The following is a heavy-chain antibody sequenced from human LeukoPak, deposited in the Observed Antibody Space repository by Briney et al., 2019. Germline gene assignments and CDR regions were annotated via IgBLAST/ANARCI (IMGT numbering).Heavy chain of an antibody. V-gene: IGHV4-38-2*01. J-gene: IGHJ5*02. D-gene: IGHD3-10*01. CDR2: IYHSGST. CDR3: ASHVLLWFGELLLPNWFDP. CDR1: GYSISSGYY. Sequence: PSETLSLTCAVSGYSISSGYYWGWIRQPPGKGLEWIGSIYHSGSTYYNPSLKSRVTISVDTSKNQFSLKLSSVTAADTAMYYCASHVLLWFGELLLPNWFDPWGQGTLVTVSS.